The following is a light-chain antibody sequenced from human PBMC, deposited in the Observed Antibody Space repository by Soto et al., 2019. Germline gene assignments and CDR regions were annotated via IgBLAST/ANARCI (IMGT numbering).Light chain of an antibody. CDR2: DVT. J-gene: IGLJ1*01. CDR1: SSDVGGYNY. V-gene: IGLV2-14*01. Sequence: QSVLTQPASVSGSPGQSITISCTGTSSDVGGYNYVSWYQQHPGKAPRFVIYDVTNRPSGVSNRFSGSKSGNTASLTISGLQAEAEADHYCSSYTTSNTRQVVFGTGTKVTV. CDR3: SSYTTSNTRQVV.